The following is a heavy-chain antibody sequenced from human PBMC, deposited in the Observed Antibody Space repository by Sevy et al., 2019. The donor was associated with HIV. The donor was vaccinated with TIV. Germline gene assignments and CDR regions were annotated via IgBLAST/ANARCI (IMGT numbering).Heavy chain of an antibody. V-gene: IGHV3-7*01. CDR1: GFTFSSYW. CDR3: AREGSVGTEFLDY. D-gene: IGHD6-25*01. CDR2: IKQDGSEK. J-gene: IGHJ4*02. Sequence: GGSLRLSCAASGFTFSSYWRSWVRQAPGKGLEWVANIKQDGSEKYYVDSVKGRFTISRDNAKNSLYLQMNSLRAEDTAVYYCAREGSVGTEFLDYWGQGTLVTVSS.